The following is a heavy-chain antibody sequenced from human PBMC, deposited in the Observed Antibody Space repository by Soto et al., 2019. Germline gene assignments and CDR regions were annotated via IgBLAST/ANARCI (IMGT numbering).Heavy chain of an antibody. CDR1: GGSISSGGYY. V-gene: IGHV4-30-4*01. CDR3: ARMIVEMAFDI. D-gene: IGHD3-22*01. J-gene: IGHJ3*02. Sequence: SETLSLTCTVSGGSISSGGYYWSWIRQPPGKGLEWIGYIYYSGSTYYNPSLKSRVTISVDTSKNQFSLKLSSVTAADTAVYYCARMIVEMAFDIWGQGTMVTVSS. CDR2: IYYSGST.